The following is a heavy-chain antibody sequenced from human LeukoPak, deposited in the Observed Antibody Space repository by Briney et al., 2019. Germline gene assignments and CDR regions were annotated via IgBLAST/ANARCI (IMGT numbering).Heavy chain of an antibody. J-gene: IGHJ3*02. CDR2: IWYDGSNK. V-gene: IGHV3-33*06. Sequence: GGSPRLSCAASGFTFGSYGMHWVRQAPGKGLEWVAVIWYDGSNKYYADSVKGRFTISRDNSKNTLYLQMNSLRAEDTAVYYCAKNYYDSSGYYFLYAFDIWGQGTMVTVSS. D-gene: IGHD3-22*01. CDR1: GFTFGSYG. CDR3: AKNYYDSSGYYFLYAFDI.